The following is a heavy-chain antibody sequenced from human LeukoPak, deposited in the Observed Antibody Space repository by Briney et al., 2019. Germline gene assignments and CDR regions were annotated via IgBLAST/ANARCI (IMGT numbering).Heavy chain of an antibody. CDR2: FDPEDGET. V-gene: IGHV1-24*01. D-gene: IGHD4-11*01. Sequence: GASVKVSCKASGYTFTSYGISWVRQAPGKGLEWMGGFDPEDGETIYAQKFQGRVTMTEDTSTDTAYMELSSLRSEDTAVYYCATEQTTPRGYYWGQGTLVTVSS. CDR3: ATEQTTPRGYY. J-gene: IGHJ4*02. CDR1: GYTFTSYG.